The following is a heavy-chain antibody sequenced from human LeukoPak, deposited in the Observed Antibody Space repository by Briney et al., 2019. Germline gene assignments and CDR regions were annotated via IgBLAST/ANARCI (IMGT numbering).Heavy chain of an antibody. D-gene: IGHD3-22*01. J-gene: IGHJ5*02. CDR3: ARVGYYDTSGYYWERWCDP. CDR1: GGSVSSGSYY. CDR2: IYYSGST. Sequence: SETLSLTCTVSGGSVSSGSYYWSWIRQPPGKGLEWIGYIYYSGSTNYNPSLKSRVTISIDTSKNQFSLKLSSVTAADTAVYYCARVGYYDTSGYYWERWCDPWGQGTLVSVSS. V-gene: IGHV4-61*01.